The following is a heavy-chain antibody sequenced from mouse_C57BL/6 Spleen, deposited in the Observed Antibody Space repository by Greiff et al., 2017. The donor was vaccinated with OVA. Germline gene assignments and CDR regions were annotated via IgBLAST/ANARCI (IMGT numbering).Heavy chain of an antibody. Sequence: VQLVESGPGLVAPSQSLSITCTVSGFSLTSYAISWVRQPPGKGLEWLGVIWTGGGTNYNSALKSRLSISKDNSKSQVFLKMNSLQTDDTARYYCARHSSGYRDYYAMDYWGQGTSVTVSS. D-gene: IGHD3-2*02. J-gene: IGHJ4*01. CDR1: GFSLTSYA. CDR2: IWTGGGT. CDR3: ARHSSGYRDYYAMDY. V-gene: IGHV2-9-1*01.